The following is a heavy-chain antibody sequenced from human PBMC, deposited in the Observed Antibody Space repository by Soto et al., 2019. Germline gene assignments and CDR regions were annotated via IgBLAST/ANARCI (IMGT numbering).Heavy chain of an antibody. D-gene: IGHD2-21*01. CDR2: IYYSGST. J-gene: IGHJ5*02. V-gene: IGHV4-59*08. CDR3: ARLYSLNWFDP. CDR1: GGSISSYY. Sequence: SETLSLTWTVSGGSISSYYWSWIRQPPGKGLEWIGYIYYSGSTNYNPSLKSRVTISVDTSKNQFSLKLSSVTAADTAVYYCARLYSLNWFDPWGQGTLVTVSS.